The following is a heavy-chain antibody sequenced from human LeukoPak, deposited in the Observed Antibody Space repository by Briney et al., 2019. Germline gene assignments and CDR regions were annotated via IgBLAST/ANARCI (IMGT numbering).Heavy chain of an antibody. CDR3: ARARGGYCSGGSCYSTYYFDY. Sequence: GGSLRLSCAASGFTFSSYEMNWVRQAPGKGLEVVSYISSSGSTIYYADSVKGRFTSFRDNAKNSLYLHMNSLRAEDTAVYYCARARGGYCSGGSCYSTYYFDYWGQGTLVTVSS. CDR2: ISSSGSTI. D-gene: IGHD2-15*01. CDR1: GFTFSSYE. J-gene: IGHJ4*02. V-gene: IGHV3-48*03.